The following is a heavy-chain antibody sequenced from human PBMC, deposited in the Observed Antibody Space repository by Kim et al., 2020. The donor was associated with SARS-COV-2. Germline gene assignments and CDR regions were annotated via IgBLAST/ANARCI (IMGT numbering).Heavy chain of an antibody. Sequence: GESLKISCKGSGYSFTSYWIGWVRQMPGKGLEWMGIIYPGDSDTRYSPSFQGQVTISADKSISTAYLQWSSLKASDTAMYYCASSLNFGWTSRSSAFDIWGQGTMVTVSS. V-gene: IGHV5-51*01. J-gene: IGHJ3*02. D-gene: IGHD2-2*01. CDR3: ASSLNFGWTSRSSAFDI. CDR1: GYSFTSYW. CDR2: IYPGDSDT.